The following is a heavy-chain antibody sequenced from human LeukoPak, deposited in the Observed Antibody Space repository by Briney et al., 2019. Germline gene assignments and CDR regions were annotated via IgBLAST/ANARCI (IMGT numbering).Heavy chain of an antibody. CDR3: ARHVTISGPYDASDI. J-gene: IGHJ3*02. D-gene: IGHD5-24*01. CDR1: GVSISSYY. V-gene: IGHV4-59*08. CDR2: IYYCGGT. Sequence: PSETLSLTCTVSGVSISSYYWIWIRQPPGKGLEWIGYIYYCGGTDYNPSLKSRVTISVDTSKNQFSLKLRSVTAADTPVYYCARHVTISGPYDASDIWGQGTMVTVSP.